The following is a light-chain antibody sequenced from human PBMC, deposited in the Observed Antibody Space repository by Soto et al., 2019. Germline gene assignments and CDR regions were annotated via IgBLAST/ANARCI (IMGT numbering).Light chain of an antibody. CDR1: SSDVGTYKY. Sequence: QSALTQPASVSGSPGQSITISCTGTSSDVGTYKYVSWYQQHPGRAPKLIIYDVSNRPSGVSNRFSGSKSGSTASLTISGLQAEDEADYYCSAYTTSIALYVFGAGTKVTVL. CDR2: DVS. CDR3: SAYTTSIALYV. J-gene: IGLJ1*01. V-gene: IGLV2-14*03.